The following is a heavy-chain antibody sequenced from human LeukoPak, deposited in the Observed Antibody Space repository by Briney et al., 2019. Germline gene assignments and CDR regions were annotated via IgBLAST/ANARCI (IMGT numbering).Heavy chain of an antibody. V-gene: IGHV3-7*01. Sequence: GGSLRLSCAASGFSISGYWMTWVRQAPGKGPEWVGNIQHDGKVKNYVDSVGGRFTISRDNAKNSVYLQMTSLRAEDSAVYFCGNQCSGRTCPELGGQGTQVTVP. J-gene: IGHJ4*02. CDR3: GNQCSGRTCPEL. CDR2: IQHDGKVK. D-gene: IGHD2-15*01. CDR1: GFSISGYW.